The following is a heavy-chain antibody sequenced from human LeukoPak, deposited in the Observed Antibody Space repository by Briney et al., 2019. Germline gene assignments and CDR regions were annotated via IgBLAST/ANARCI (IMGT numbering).Heavy chain of an antibody. CDR1: RGSMSSYY. Sequence: SETLSLTCTVSRGSMSSYYWSWIRQPPGKGLEWIGYIYYSGSTNYNPSLKSRDNISVDTSKNQFSLKLTSVTAADTAVYYCARVRVSSSSHPWYFDYWGQGTLATVSS. V-gene: IGHV4-59*01. CDR2: IYYSGST. CDR3: ARVRVSSSSHPWYFDY. J-gene: IGHJ4*02. D-gene: IGHD6-19*01.